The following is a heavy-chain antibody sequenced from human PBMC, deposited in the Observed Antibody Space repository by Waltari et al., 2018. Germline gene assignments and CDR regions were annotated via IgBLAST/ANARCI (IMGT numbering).Heavy chain of an antibody. CDR2: IYYSGST. CDR1: GGSISSSSYY. Sequence: QLQLQESGPGLVKPSETLSLTCTVSGGSISSSSYYWGWLRQPPGKGLEWIGSIYYSGSTYYNPSLKSRVTISVDTSKNQFSLKLSSVTAADTAVYYCARQDYDSSGYYLRWFDPWGQGTLVTVSS. J-gene: IGHJ5*02. V-gene: IGHV4-39*01. D-gene: IGHD3-22*01. CDR3: ARQDYDSSGYYLRWFDP.